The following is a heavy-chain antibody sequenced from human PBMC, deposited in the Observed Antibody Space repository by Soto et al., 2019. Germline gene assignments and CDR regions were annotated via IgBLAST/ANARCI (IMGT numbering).Heavy chain of an antibody. J-gene: IGHJ4*02. Sequence: QITLKESGPTLVKPTQTLTVTCSFSGFSLSTSGVAVGWIRQPPGKALEWLALIYWDDDKHYSPSLKSRLTITKDTSKNQVVLTMTNMDPVDTATYYCAHSLLAGIAAAGFDYWGQGTLVTVSS. CDR2: IYWDDDK. CDR3: AHSLLAGIAAAGFDY. D-gene: IGHD6-13*01. CDR1: GFSLSTSGVA. V-gene: IGHV2-5*02.